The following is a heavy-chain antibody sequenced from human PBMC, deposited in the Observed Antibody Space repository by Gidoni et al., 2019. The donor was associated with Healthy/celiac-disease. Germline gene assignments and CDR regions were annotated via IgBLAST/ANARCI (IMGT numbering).Heavy chain of an antibody. CDR1: GYTFTSYY. CDR2: INPSGGST. CDR3: AREPAAEGAFDY. D-gene: IGHD2-2*01. J-gene: IGHJ4*02. V-gene: IGHV1-46*01. Sequence: QVQLVQSGAEVKKPGASVKVSCKESGYTFTSYYMHWVRQAPGQGLEWMGIINPSGGSTSYAQKFQGRVTMTRDTSTSTVYMELSSLRSEDTAVYYCAREPAAEGAFDYWGQVTLVTVSS.